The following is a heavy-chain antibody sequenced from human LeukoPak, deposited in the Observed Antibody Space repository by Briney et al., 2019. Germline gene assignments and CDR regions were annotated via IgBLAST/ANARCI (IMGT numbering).Heavy chain of an antibody. CDR1: GGSISSSSYY. CDR2: IYYSGST. Sequence: PSETLSLTCTVSGGSISSSSYYWGWIRQPPGKGLEWIGSIYYSGSTYYNPSLKSRVTISVDTSKSQFSLKLSSVTAADTAVYYCARQYNWNFDYWGQGTLVTVSS. CDR3: ARQYNWNFDY. V-gene: IGHV4-39*01. D-gene: IGHD1-20*01. J-gene: IGHJ4*02.